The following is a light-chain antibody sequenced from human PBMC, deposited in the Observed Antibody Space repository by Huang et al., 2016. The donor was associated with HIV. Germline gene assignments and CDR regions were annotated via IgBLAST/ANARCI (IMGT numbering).Light chain of an antibody. CDR1: QGVSSN. J-gene: IGKJ2*01. Sequence: ERVLTQSPVTRSASPGERATLSCRASQGVSSNLDWYQQKPGQAPRLLIHDASTRASDIPARFSGSGSDLEFTLTISSLQSEDSAVYYCQQYNNWPRTFGQGTKLEIK. CDR3: QQYNNWPRT. V-gene: IGKV3-15*01. CDR2: DAS.